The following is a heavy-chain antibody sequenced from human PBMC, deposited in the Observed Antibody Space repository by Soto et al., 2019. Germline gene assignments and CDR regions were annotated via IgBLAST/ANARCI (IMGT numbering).Heavy chain of an antibody. Sequence: QVQLQESAPGLLKPPETLSLNCTVSGDSIETIGYTWGWIRHPPGRGREWIGSIYYSGTRYYNPSLKSRVTISADTSKNQFSLKLTSVTAADTAFYYCARLKGAFLITTYNWFDPWGQGTLVTVSS. V-gene: IGHV4-39*01. D-gene: IGHD3-22*01. J-gene: IGHJ5*02. CDR2: IYYSGTR. CDR1: GDSIETIGYT. CDR3: ARLKGAFLITTYNWFDP.